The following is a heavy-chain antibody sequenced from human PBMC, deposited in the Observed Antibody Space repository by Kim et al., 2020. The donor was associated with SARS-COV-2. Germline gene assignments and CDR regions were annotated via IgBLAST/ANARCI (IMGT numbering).Heavy chain of an antibody. J-gene: IGHJ6*02. CDR3: ARGRVMDV. Sequence: GGSLRLSCAVSGLTLSTSWMTWVRQAPGKGLEWVANIKQDGSEKYYMDSVKGRFTISRDNAKNSLYLQMNSLRAEDTAVYYCARGRVMDVWGQGTTVTVSS. CDR1: GLTLSTSW. CDR2: IKQDGSEK. V-gene: IGHV3-7*01.